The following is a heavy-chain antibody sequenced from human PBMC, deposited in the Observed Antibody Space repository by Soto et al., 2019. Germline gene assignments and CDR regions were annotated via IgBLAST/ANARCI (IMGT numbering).Heavy chain of an antibody. CDR1: GYTFTSCG. Sequence: ASVKVSCKASGYTFTSCGISWVRQAPGQGLEWMGWISAYNGNTNYAQKLQGRVTMTTDTSTSTAYMELRSLRSDDTAVYYCAREAIFGVVSPFDYWGQGTLVTVSS. CDR2: ISAYNGNT. D-gene: IGHD3-3*01. J-gene: IGHJ4*02. CDR3: AREAIFGVVSPFDY. V-gene: IGHV1-18*04.